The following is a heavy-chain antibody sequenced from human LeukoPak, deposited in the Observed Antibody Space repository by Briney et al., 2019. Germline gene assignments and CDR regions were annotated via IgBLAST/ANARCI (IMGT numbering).Heavy chain of an antibody. Sequence: SETLSLTCTVSGGSISSSSYYWGWIRQPPGKGLEWIGRIYTSGSTNYNPSLKSRVTISVDTSKNQFSLKLSSVTAADTAVYYCARDDYGDYGYYYYMDVWGKGTTVTISS. V-gene: IGHV4-61*02. CDR2: IYTSGST. J-gene: IGHJ6*03. CDR1: GGSISSSSYY. D-gene: IGHD4-17*01. CDR3: ARDDYGDYGYYYYMDV.